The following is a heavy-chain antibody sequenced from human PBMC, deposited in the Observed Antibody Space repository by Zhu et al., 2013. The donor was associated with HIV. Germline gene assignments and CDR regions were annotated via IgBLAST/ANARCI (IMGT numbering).Heavy chain of an antibody. CDR2: ISPYSANT. Sequence: QVHLVQSGVEVRKPGASVKVSCKASGYTFISYDITWVRQAPGEGLEWMGWISPYSANTNYAQKLQGRLTMTTDTSTSTAYMELRSLRSDDTAVYYCARDLYSTSSRPFDIWGQGTMVTVSS. CDR1: GYTFISYD. CDR3: ARDLYSTSSRPFDI. D-gene: IGHD6-6*01. V-gene: IGHV1-18*01. J-gene: IGHJ3*02.